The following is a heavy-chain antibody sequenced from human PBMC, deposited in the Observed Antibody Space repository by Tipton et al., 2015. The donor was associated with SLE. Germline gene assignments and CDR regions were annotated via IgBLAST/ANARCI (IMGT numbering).Heavy chain of an antibody. D-gene: IGHD3-10*01. V-gene: IGHV3-7*01. Sequence: GSLRLSCAASGITFSSYWMSWVRQAPGKGLEWVANIKQDGSEKYYVDSVKGRFTISRDNAKNSVYLQMNSLRAEDTAVYYCVKEIYGSGSWWGQGTLVTVSS. CDR1: GITFSSYW. J-gene: IGHJ4*02. CDR2: IKQDGSEK. CDR3: VKEIYGSGSW.